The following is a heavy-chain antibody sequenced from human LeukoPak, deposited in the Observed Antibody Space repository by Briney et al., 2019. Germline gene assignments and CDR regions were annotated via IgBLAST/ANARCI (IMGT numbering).Heavy chain of an antibody. Sequence: SETLSLTCTVSGGSISSYYWSWIRQPPGKGLEWIGYIYYSGSTNYNPSLKSRVTISVDTSKNQFSLRLSSVTAADTAVYYCARRPGAYVGGHDYWGQGTLVIVSS. CDR2: IYYSGST. V-gene: IGHV4-59*08. CDR1: GGSISSYY. D-gene: IGHD3-16*01. J-gene: IGHJ4*02. CDR3: ARRPGAYVGGHDY.